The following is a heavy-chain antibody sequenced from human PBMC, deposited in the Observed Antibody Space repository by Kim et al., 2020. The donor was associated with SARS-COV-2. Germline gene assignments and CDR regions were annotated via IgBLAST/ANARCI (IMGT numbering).Heavy chain of an antibody. V-gene: IGHV4-59*01. Sequence: SETLSLTCTVSGGSISSYYWSWIRQPPGKGLEWIGYIYYSGSTNYNPSLKSRVTISLDTSKNQFSLKLNYVNAADTAVYYCARNNALDIWGKGTMVTVAS. J-gene: IGHJ3*02. CDR3: ARNNALDI. CDR1: GGSISSYY. CDR2: IYYSGST.